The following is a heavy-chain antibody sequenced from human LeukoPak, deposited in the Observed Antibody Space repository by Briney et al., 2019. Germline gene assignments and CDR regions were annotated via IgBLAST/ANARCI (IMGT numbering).Heavy chain of an antibody. J-gene: IGHJ4*02. CDR2: ISNNGRST. Sequence: GGSLRLSCAASGFTFGICAMSWVRQAPGKGLEWVSTISNNGRSTFYADSVKGRYTISRDNSKNTLDLQMNSLRAEDTALYYCAKAHTSSYYYFHSWGQGTLVTAS. V-gene: IGHV3-23*01. D-gene: IGHD2-2*01. CDR3: AKAHTSSYYYFHS. CDR1: GFTFGICA.